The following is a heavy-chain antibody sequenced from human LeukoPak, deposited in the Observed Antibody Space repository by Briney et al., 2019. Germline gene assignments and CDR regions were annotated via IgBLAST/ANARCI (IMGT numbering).Heavy chain of an antibody. CDR2: IYYSGST. D-gene: IGHD3-22*01. Sequence: SETLSLTCTVSGGSISSGGYYWSWIRQHPGKGLEWIGYIYYSGSTYYNPSLKSRVTISVDTSKNQFSLKLSSVTAADTAVYYCARLQIPWEGSGYQGYCFDYWGQGTLVTVSS. CDR3: ARLQIPWEGSGYQGYCFDY. J-gene: IGHJ4*02. CDR1: GGSISSGGYY. V-gene: IGHV4-31*03.